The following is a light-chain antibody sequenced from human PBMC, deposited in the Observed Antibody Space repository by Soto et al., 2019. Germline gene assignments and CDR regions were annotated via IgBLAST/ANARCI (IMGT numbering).Light chain of an antibody. V-gene: IGLV2-14*01. CDR1: SSDVGGHNS. Sequence: QSVLTQPASVPGSPGQSITISCTGTSSDVGGHNSVSWYQQHPGKAPKLMIYNVSNRPPGVSNRFSGSKSGNTASLTISGLLAEDEADYYCSSYPSSSTYVFGAGTKVT. CDR3: SSYPSSSTYV. J-gene: IGLJ1*01. CDR2: NVS.